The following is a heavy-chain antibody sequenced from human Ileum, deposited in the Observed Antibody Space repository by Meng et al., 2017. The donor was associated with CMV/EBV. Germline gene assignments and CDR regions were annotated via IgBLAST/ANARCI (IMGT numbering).Heavy chain of an antibody. CDR2: ISSSSSYI. V-gene: IGHV3-21*01. Sequence: GESLKISCAASGFTFSTYSMNWVRQAPGKGLEWVSCISSSSSYIYYADSVKGRFTISRDNAKNSPYLQMNSLRAEDTAVYYCARVRSGGWNYEGGMDVWGQGTTVTVSS. CDR3: ARVRSGGWNYEGGMDV. J-gene: IGHJ6*02. CDR1: GFTFSTYS. D-gene: IGHD1-7*01.